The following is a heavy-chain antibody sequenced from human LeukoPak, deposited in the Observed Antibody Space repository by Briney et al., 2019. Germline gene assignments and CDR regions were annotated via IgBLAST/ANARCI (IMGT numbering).Heavy chain of an antibody. J-gene: IGHJ4*02. CDR1: GGSISSSSYY. CDR3: ARFNSGSYQHYFDY. V-gene: IGHV4-39*07. Sequence: PSETLSLTCTVSGGSISSSSYYWGWIRQPPGKGLEWIGSIYYSGSTYYNPSLESRVTISVDTSKNQFSLKLTSVTAADTAVYYCARFNSGSYQHYFDYWGQGTLVTVSS. D-gene: IGHD1-26*01. CDR2: IYYSGST.